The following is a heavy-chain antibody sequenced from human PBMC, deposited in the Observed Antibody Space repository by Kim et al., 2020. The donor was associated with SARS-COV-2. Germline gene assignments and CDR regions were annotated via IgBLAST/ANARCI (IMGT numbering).Heavy chain of an antibody. V-gene: IGHV3-74*01. Sequence: GGSLRLSCAVSGFNFNSYWMHWVRQAPGKGLVWVSRITNDGSTTSHADSLEGRFTVSRDNTKNMLYLQMNNLRTEDTALYYCAREFYSSSWMIDSWGQGTLVTVSS. CDR3: AREFYSSSWMIDS. CDR1: GFNFNSYW. J-gene: IGHJ4*02. D-gene: IGHD6-13*01. CDR2: ITNDGSTT.